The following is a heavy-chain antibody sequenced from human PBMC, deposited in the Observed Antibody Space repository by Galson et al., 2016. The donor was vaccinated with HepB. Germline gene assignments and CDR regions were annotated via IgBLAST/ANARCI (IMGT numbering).Heavy chain of an antibody. Sequence: SETLSLTCAVYGGSFSGYQWTWIRQPPGKGLVWIGEIDHSGNTKYNPSLKSRLTMSVDASKNQFSLNLTSATAADTAVYYCARKGDGTFYHTSEFWGQGILVTVSS. D-gene: IGHD5-24*01. V-gene: IGHV4-34*01. J-gene: IGHJ1*01. CDR3: ARKGDGTFYHTSEF. CDR2: IDHSGNT. CDR1: GGSFSGYQ.